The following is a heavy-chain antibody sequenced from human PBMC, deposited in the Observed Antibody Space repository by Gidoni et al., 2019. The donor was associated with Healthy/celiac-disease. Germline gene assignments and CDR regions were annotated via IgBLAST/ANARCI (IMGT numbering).Heavy chain of an antibody. CDR3: ARENSLAAREFDY. V-gene: IGHV1-46*01. J-gene: IGHJ4*02. Sequence: VQLGQSGAEVQKPGGPVKVSCKTSGYTFTSYYMHWVRQAPGQGLEWMGIINPSGGSTSYAQKFQGRVTMTRDTSTSTVYMELSSLRSEDTAVYYCARENSLAAREFDYWGQGTLVTVSS. D-gene: IGHD1-26*01. CDR1: GYTFTSYY. CDR2: INPSGGST.